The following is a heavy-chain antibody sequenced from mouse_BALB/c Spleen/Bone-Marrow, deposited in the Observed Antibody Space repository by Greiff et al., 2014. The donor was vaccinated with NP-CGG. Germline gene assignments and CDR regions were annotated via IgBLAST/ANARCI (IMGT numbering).Heavy chain of an antibody. J-gene: IGHJ2*01. Sequence: EVQVVESGAELVKPGASVKLSRTASGFNIKDTYMHWVKQRPEQGLEWIGRIDPANGNTKYDPKFQGKATITADTSSNTAYLQLSSLTSEDTAVYYCASYVYGYYFDYWGQGTTLTVSS. D-gene: IGHD2-2*01. CDR3: ASYVYGYYFDY. V-gene: IGHV14-3*02. CDR2: IDPANGNT. CDR1: GFNIKDTY.